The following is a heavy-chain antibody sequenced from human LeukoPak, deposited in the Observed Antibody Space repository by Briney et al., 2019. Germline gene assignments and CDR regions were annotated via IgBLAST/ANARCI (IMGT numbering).Heavy chain of an antibody. D-gene: IGHD3-10*01. V-gene: IGHV4-38-2*02. CDR1: GGSIRSYY. CDR2: MYHSGST. Sequence: SETLSLTCTVSGGSIRSYYWGWIRQPPGKGLEWIGSMYHSGSTYYNPSLKSRVTISVDTSKNQFSLKLSSVTAADTAVYYCARTPTMVRGIRFDPWGQGTLVIVSS. CDR3: ARTPTMVRGIRFDP. J-gene: IGHJ5*02.